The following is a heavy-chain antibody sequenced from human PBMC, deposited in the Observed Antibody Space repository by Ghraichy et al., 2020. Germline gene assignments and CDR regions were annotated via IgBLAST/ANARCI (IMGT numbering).Heavy chain of an antibody. CDR1: GFTFSSYG. CDR2: IWHDGSDK. CDR3: ARVGNEYVWGSYHTGVPDY. Sequence: SLRLSCAASGFTFSSYGMHWVRQAPGKGLEWVSVIWHDGSDKYYADSVKGRFTISRDNSKNTLYLQMNSLRAEDTAVYYCARVGNEYVWGSYHTGVPDYWGQGTLVTVAS. V-gene: IGHV3-33*01. J-gene: IGHJ4*02. D-gene: IGHD3-16*02.